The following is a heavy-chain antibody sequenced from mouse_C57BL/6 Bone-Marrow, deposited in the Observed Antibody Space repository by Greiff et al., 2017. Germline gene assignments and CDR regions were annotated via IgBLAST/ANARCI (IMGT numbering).Heavy chain of an antibody. D-gene: IGHD4-1*01. CDR2: INPGSGGT. CDR3: ARSKNWDSWFAY. CDR1: GYAFTNYL. Sequence: QVQLQQSGAELVRPGTSVTVSCKASGYAFTNYLIEWVKQRPGPGLEWIGVINPGSGGTNYNEKFKGKATLTADKSSSTAYMPLSSLTSEDSAVYFCARSKNWDSWFAYWGQGTLVTVSA. J-gene: IGHJ3*01. V-gene: IGHV1-54*01.